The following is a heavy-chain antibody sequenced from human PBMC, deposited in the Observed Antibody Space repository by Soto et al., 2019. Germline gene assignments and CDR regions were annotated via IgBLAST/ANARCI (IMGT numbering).Heavy chain of an antibody. V-gene: IGHV4-30-2*01. CDR3: ARVRGPYCGGECYPPTPNWFDP. CDR2: IYHSGST. J-gene: IGHJ5*02. Sequence: NPSETLSLTCAVSGGSISSGGYSWSWIRQPPGKGLEWIGYIYHSGSTYYNPSLKSRVTISVDRSKNQFSLKLSSVTAADTAVYYCARVRGPYCGGECYPPTPNWFDPWGRGPWSPSPQ. CDR1: GGSISSGGYS. D-gene: IGHD2-21*01.